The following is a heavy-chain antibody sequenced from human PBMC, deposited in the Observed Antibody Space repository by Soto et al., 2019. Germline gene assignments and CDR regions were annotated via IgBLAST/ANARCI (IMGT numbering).Heavy chain of an antibody. Sequence: ASVKVSCKPSGYTFTGYYMHCVRQAPGQGLEWMGWINPNSGGTNYAQKFQGRATMTRDTSISTAYMELSRLRSDDTAVYYCARENDSSGPSDAFDIWGQGTMVTVSS. J-gene: IGHJ3*02. CDR1: GYTFTGYY. D-gene: IGHD3-22*01. CDR2: INPNSGGT. V-gene: IGHV1-2*02. CDR3: ARENDSSGPSDAFDI.